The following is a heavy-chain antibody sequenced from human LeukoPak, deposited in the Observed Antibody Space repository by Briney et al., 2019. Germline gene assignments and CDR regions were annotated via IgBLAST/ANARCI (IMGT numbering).Heavy chain of an antibody. V-gene: IGHV4-59*08. CDR1: GGSISSYY. D-gene: IGHD5-18*01. CDR2: IYYSGST. Sequence: PSETLSLTCTVSGGSISSYYWSWIRQPPGKGLEWIGYIYYSGSTNYNPSLKSRVTISVDTSKNQFSLKLSSVTAADTAVYYCARHVDTAVGYFDYWGQGTLVTVSS. J-gene: IGHJ4*02. CDR3: ARHVDTAVGYFDY.